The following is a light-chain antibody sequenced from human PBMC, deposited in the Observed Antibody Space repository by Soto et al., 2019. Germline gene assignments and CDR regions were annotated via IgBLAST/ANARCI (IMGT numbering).Light chain of an antibody. CDR1: QSISSW. CDR2: KAS. CDR3: QHFNSYPWT. V-gene: IGKV1-5*03. Sequence: DIQMTQSPSTLSASVGDRVTITCRASQSISSWVAWYQQKPGKAPKLLINKASSLESGVPSRFSGSGSGTEFTLTISSLQPDDFATYYCQHFNSYPWTFGQGTKVDIK. J-gene: IGKJ1*01.